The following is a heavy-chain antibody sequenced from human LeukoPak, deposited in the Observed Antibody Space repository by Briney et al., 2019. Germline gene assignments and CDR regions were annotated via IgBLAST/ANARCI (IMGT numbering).Heavy chain of an antibody. J-gene: IGHJ4*02. Sequence: SETLSLTCTVSGGSISTYYWSWIRQPPGKGLEWIGYIYYSGSTNYNPSLKSRVTISVDTSKNQFSLKLSSVTAADTAVYYCARAGRGYYDSSGYSLDYWGQGTLVTVSS. CDR1: GGSISTYY. V-gene: IGHV4-59*01. CDR2: IYYSGST. D-gene: IGHD3-22*01. CDR3: ARAGRGYYDSSGYSLDY.